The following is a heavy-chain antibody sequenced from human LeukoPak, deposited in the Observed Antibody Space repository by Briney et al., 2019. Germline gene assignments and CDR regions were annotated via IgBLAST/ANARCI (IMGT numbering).Heavy chain of an antibody. CDR2: INPNSGGT. Sequence: ASVKVSCKASGYTFTGYYMHWVRQAPGQGLEWMGWINPNSGGTNYAQKFQGRVTMTRDTSISTAYMELSRLRSDDTAAYYCARASGYSYGYYYGMDVWGQGTTVTVSS. CDR3: ARASGYSYGYYYGMDV. D-gene: IGHD5-18*01. CDR1: GYTFTGYY. V-gene: IGHV1-2*02. J-gene: IGHJ6*02.